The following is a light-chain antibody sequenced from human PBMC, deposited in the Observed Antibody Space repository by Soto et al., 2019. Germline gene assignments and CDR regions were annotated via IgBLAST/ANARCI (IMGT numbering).Light chain of an antibody. Sequence: SYELTQPPSVSVAPGKTARITCGGNNIGSKSVHWYQQKPGQAPVLVIYYDSDRPSGIPERFSGSNSRNTATLTISRVEAGDEADYYCQVWDSSSDSYVFGTGTKLTVL. CDR1: NIGSKS. CDR2: YDS. V-gene: IGLV3-21*04. J-gene: IGLJ1*01. CDR3: QVWDSSSDSYV.